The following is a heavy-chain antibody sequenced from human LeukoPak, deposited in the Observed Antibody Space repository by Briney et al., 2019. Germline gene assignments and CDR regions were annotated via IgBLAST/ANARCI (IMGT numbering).Heavy chain of an antibody. CDR1: GGSVSSSIYH. CDR2: TYNGGST. Sequence: PSETLSLTCTVSGGSVSSSIYHWFWIRQSPGKGLEWIGFTYNGGSTYYNPSLKSRVTISVDMAKNQFSLKVMSVTAADTAVYYCVRGHGGYWGQGTLVTVSS. V-gene: IGHV4-61*01. J-gene: IGHJ4*02. CDR3: VRGHGGY.